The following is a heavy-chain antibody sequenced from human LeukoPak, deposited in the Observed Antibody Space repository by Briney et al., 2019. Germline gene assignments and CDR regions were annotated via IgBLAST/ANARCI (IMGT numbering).Heavy chain of an antibody. Sequence: GGSLRLSCAASGFTFSKSAMSWVRQAPGKGLEWVSAISGSGRSTYYADSVKGRFTISRDNSKNTLYLQMNSLRAEDTAVYYRAKSMPDVPARGDYWGQGTLVTVSS. CDR3: AKSMPDVPARGDY. CDR1: GFTFSKSA. CDR2: ISGSGRST. J-gene: IGHJ4*02. D-gene: IGHD2-2*01. V-gene: IGHV3-23*01.